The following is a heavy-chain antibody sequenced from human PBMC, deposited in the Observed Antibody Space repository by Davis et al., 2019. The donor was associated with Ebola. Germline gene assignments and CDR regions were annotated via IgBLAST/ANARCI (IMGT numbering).Heavy chain of an antibody. V-gene: IGHV1-46*02. D-gene: IGHD3-22*01. CDR3: ARGRGHYESSGGDF. Sequence: ASVKVSCKASGYTFNSYYIHWVRQAPGQGLEWMGIINPSGGSTTYAQKFQGRVNMTRDTSTRTVYMELSSLRSEDTAVYYCARGRGHYESSGGDFWGQGTLVTVSS. CDR2: INPSGGST. J-gene: IGHJ4*02. CDR1: GYTFNSYY.